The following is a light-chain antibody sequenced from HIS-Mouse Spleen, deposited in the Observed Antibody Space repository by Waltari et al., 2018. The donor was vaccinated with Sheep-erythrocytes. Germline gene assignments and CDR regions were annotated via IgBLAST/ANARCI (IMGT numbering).Light chain of an antibody. V-gene: IGLV2-14*01. Sequence: QSALTQPVSVSGSPGQSITISCTGTSSDVGGYNYVSWYQQHPGKAPKLMIYEVSNRPAGVSNRLSGSKSGNTASLTISGLQAEDEADYYCSSYTSSSTLVVFGGGTKLTVL. J-gene: IGLJ2*01. CDR2: EVS. CDR1: SSDVGGYNY. CDR3: SSYTSSSTLVV.